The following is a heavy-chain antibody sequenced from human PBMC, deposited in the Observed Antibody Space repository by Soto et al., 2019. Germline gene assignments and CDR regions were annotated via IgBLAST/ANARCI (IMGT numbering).Heavy chain of an antibody. V-gene: IGHV3-7*04. Sequence: GGSLRLSCAASGFTFTTYWMSWVRQAPGKGLEWVANIKPDGSEKWYVDSVKGRFTISRDNAKNSLYLQMNSLRADDTAVYYCARGDYYDTSGPFSDAFDIWGQGTMVTVSS. CDR1: GFTFTTYW. D-gene: IGHD3-22*01. J-gene: IGHJ3*02. CDR2: IKPDGSEK. CDR3: ARGDYYDTSGPFSDAFDI.